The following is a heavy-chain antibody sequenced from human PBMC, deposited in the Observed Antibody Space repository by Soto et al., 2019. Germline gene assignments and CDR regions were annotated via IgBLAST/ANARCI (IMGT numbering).Heavy chain of an antibody. V-gene: IGHV4-59*01. CDR3: AGGRLDSSSWYRRNYYYYYGMDV. Sequence: SETLSLTCTVSGGSISSYYWSWIRQPPGKGMEWIGYIYYSGSTNYNPSLKSRVTISVDTSKNQFSLKLSSVTAADTAVYYCAGGRLDSSSWYRRNYYYYYGMDVWGQGTTVTVSS. D-gene: IGHD6-13*01. CDR2: IYYSGST. J-gene: IGHJ6*02. CDR1: GGSISSYY.